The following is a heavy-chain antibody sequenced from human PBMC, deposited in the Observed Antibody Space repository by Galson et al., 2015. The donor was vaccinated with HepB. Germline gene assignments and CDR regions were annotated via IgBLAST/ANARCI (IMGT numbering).Heavy chain of an antibody. J-gene: IGHJ4*02. CDR2: INPNSGGT. V-gene: IGHV1-2*06. CDR3: ARDLGTIFRGLDY. CDR1: GYTFTGYY. D-gene: IGHD3-3*01. Sequence: SVKVSCKASGYTFTGYYMHWVRQAPGQGLEWMGRINPNSGGTNYAQKFQGRVTMTRDTSISTAYMELSRLRSDDTAVYYCARDLGTIFRGLDYWGQGTLATVSS.